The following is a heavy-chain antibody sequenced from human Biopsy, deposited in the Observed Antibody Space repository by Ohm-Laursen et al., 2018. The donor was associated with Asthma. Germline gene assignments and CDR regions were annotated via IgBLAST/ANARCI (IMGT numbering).Heavy chain of an antibody. CDR3: ARITNDRIAAAGRYYYYGMDV. J-gene: IGHJ6*02. CDR1: GGSISSGGYS. Sequence: TLSLTCGVSGGSISSGGYSWSWIRQPPGKGLEWIGEINHSGSTNYNPSLKSRVTISVDTSKNQFSLKLSSVTAADTAVYYCARITNDRIAAAGRYYYYGMDVWGQGTTVTVSS. D-gene: IGHD6-13*01. V-gene: IGHV4-30-2*01. CDR2: INHSGST.